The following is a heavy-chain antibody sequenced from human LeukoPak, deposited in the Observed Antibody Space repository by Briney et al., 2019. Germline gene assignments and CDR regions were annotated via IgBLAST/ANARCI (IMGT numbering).Heavy chain of an antibody. CDR1: GFTFSNYA. CDR3: VIDPYDYDSSGYQGI. CDR2: ISNNGGYT. J-gene: IGHJ4*02. D-gene: IGHD3-22*01. Sequence: GGSLRLSCAASGFTFSNYAMYWVRQAPCKRLEYVSAISNNGGYTNYADSVKGRFTISRDKCKFTLYLQISSLRGDDTAVYYCVIDPYDYDSSGYQGIWGQGTLVTVSS. V-gene: IGHV3-64D*06.